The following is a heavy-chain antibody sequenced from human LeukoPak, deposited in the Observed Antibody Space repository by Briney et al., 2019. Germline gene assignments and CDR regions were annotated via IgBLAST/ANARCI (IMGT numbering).Heavy chain of an antibody. J-gene: IGHJ5*02. Sequence: SETLSLTCTVSGGSISSYYWSWIRQPPGRELEWIAYVYYSGNTNYNPSLKSRVTISVDTSKNQFSLKLSSVTAADTAVYYCARDLGAGIGNWFDPWGQGTLVTVSS. D-gene: IGHD3-16*01. CDR3: ARDLGAGIGNWFDP. CDR1: GGSISSYY. V-gene: IGHV4-59*01. CDR2: VYYSGNT.